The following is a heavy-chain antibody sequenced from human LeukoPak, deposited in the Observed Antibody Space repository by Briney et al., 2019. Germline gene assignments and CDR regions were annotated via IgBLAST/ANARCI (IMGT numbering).Heavy chain of an antibody. Sequence: GGSXXXYYWSWIRQPPGKGLEWIGEINHSGSTNYNPSLKSRVTISVDTSKNQFSLKLSSVTAADTAVYYCARVEVTPYYFDYWGQGTLVTVSS. V-gene: IGHV4-34*01. D-gene: IGHD4-23*01. CDR3: ARVEVTPYYFDY. CDR1: GGSXXXYY. CDR2: INHSGST. J-gene: IGHJ4*02.